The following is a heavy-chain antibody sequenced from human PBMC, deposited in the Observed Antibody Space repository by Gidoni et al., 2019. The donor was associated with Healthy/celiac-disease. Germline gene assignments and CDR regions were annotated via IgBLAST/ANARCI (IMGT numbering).Heavy chain of an antibody. CDR2: IYYSGST. J-gene: IGHJ3*02. Sequence: QVPLPESGPGLVKPSQTLSLTCTVSAGSISSGGYYWSWIRQPPGKGLEWIGYIYYSGSTYYNPSLKSRVTISVDSSKNQFSLKLSSVTAADTAVYYCARDPGDYGGNFTRAFDIWGQGTMVTVSS. V-gene: IGHV4-31*03. CDR1: AGSISSGGYY. CDR3: ARDPGDYGGNFTRAFDI. D-gene: IGHD4-17*01.